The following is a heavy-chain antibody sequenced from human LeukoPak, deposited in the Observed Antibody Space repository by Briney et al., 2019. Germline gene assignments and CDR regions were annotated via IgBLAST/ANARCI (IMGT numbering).Heavy chain of an antibody. V-gene: IGHV3-30-3*01. CDR1: GFTFSSYA. J-gene: IGHJ6*02. Sequence: GGSLRLSCAASGFTFSSYAMHWVRRAPGKGLEWVAVISYDGSNKYYADSVKGRFTISRDNSKNTLYLQMNSLRAEDTAVYYCARGYYYYGMDVWGQGITVTVSS. CDR2: ISYDGSNK. CDR3: ARGYYYYGMDV.